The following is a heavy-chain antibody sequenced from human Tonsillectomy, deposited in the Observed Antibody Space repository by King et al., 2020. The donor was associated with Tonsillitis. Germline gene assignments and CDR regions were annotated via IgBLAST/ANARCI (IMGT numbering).Heavy chain of an antibody. CDR1: GFTFSSYS. D-gene: IGHD6-19*01. CDR2: ISSSSGYI. J-gene: IGHJ4*02. CDR3: ASSPSRAWPRLFDY. V-gene: IGHV3-21*01. Sequence: VQLVESGGGLVKPGGSLRLSCAASGFTFSSYSMNWVRQAPGKGPEWVSSISSSSGYIYDADSLKGRFTISRDNAKNSLYLQMNSLRAEDTAVYYCASSPSRAWPRLFDYGGQGTLVTVSS.